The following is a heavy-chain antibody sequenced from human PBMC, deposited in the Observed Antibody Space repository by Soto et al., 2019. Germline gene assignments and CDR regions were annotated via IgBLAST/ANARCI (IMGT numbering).Heavy chain of an antibody. CDR3: ERAGGDSSSWYLDY. Sequence: SQTLSLTCAISGDSVSSNSAAWNWVRQSPSRGLEWLGRTYYRSKWNNDYAVSVKRRITINPDTSKNQFSLQLNSVTPEDTAVYYCERAGGDSSSWYLDYCDQGTLVTVSS. D-gene: IGHD6-13*01. J-gene: IGHJ4*02. V-gene: IGHV6-1*01. CDR2: TYYRSKWNN. CDR1: GDSVSSNSAA.